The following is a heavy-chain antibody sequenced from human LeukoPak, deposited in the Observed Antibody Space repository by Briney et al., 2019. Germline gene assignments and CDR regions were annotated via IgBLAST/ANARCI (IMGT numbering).Heavy chain of an antibody. D-gene: IGHD3-22*01. CDR2: KSYDGSNK. CDR1: GFTFSSYG. CDR3: ARDYYDSSGYYQVSY. V-gene: IGHV3-30*03. J-gene: IGHJ4*02. Sequence: GGSLRLSCAASGFTFSSYGMHWVRQAPGEGLEWVAVKSYDGSNKDFADSLKGRFTISRDNSKNTLYLQMNSLRAEDTAVYYCARDYYDSSGYYQVSYWGQGTLVTVSS.